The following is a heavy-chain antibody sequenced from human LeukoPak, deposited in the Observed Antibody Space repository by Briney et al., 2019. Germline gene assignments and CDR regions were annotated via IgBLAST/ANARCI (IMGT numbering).Heavy chain of an antibody. CDR3: ASSKDADTFDY. D-gene: IGHD5-18*01. CDR1: GYSISSGYY. CDR2: IYHSGST. Sequence: SETLSLTCAVSGYSISSGYYWGWIRQPPGKGLEWIGSIYHSGSTYYNPSLKSRVTISVDTSKNQFSLKLSSVTAADTAVYYCASSKDADTFDYWGQGTLVTVSS. J-gene: IGHJ4*02. V-gene: IGHV4-38-2*01.